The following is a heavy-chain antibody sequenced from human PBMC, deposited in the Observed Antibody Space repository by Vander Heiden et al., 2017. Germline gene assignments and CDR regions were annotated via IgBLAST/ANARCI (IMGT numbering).Heavy chain of an antibody. V-gene: IGHV3-15*01. CDR1: GFTFSNAG. D-gene: IGHD2-2*01. CDR3: TTGPVVPAAHEYFQH. Sequence: EVQLVESGGGLVKPGGSLRLSCAASGFTFSNAGMSWVRQAPGKGLEWVGRIKSKTDGGTTDYAAPVKGRFTISRDDSKNTLYLQMNSLKTEDTAVYYCTTGPVVPAAHEYFQHWGQGTLVTVSS. CDR2: IKSKTDGGTT. J-gene: IGHJ1*01.